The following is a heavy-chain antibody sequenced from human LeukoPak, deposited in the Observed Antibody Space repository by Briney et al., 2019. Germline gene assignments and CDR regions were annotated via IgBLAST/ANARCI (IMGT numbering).Heavy chain of an antibody. V-gene: IGHV5-51*01. J-gene: IGHJ4*02. D-gene: IGHD5-18*01. Sequence: RGESLKISCKGSGYSFTSYWIGCVRQMPGKGLEWMGIIYPGDSATRYSPSFQGQVTISADKSISTAYLQWSSLKASDTAMYYCARSTVDTAYYFDYWGQGTLVTVSS. CDR1: GYSFTSYW. CDR2: IYPGDSAT. CDR3: ARSTVDTAYYFDY.